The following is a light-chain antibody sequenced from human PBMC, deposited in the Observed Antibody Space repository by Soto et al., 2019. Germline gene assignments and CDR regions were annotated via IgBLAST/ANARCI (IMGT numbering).Light chain of an antibody. J-gene: IGKJ1*01. V-gene: IGKV3-15*01. CDR1: QNVGGD. Sequence: EGVTTQSPATLSVSPGERATLSCRASQNVGGDLAWYQQKPGQAPRLLIYRTSTRANGTPVRFSGSGSGTEFTLTISSLQSEDFAVYYCQEYNGGSSFGQGTKVEIK. CDR2: RTS. CDR3: QEYNGGSS.